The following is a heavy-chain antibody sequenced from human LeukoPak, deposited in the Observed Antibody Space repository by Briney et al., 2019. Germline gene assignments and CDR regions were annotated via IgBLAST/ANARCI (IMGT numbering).Heavy chain of an antibody. Sequence: GGSLRLSCAASGFTFSSYSMNWVRQAPGKGLEWVSYISSSSSTIYYADSVKGRFTISRDNAKNSLYLQMNSLRAEDTAVYYCATPRTTVKNGADAFDLWGLGTMVIVSS. CDR2: ISSSSSTI. J-gene: IGHJ3*01. V-gene: IGHV3-48*04. CDR1: GFTFSSYS. CDR3: ATPRTTVKNGADAFDL. D-gene: IGHD4-17*01.